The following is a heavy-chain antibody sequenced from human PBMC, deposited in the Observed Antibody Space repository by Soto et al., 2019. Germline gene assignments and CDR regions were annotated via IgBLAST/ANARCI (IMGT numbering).Heavy chain of an antibody. CDR3: ARNPYYFDY. J-gene: IGHJ4*01. CDR1: GGSISSYY. CDR2: IYYSGST. V-gene: IGHV4-59*01. Sequence: PSETLSLTCSVSGGSISSYYWSWIRQPPGKGLEWIGYIYYSGSTNYNPSLKSRVTISVDTSKNQFSLKLSSVTAADTAVYYCARNPYYFDYWGPGTLVTVSS.